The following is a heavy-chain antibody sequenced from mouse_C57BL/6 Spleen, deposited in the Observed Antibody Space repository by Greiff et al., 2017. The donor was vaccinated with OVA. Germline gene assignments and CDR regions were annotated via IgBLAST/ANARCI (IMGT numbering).Heavy chain of an antibody. CDR2: INPNNGGT. Sequence: EVQLQQSGPELVKPGASVKISCKASGYTFTDYYMNWVKQSHGKSLEWIGDINPNNGGTSYNQKFKGKATLTVDKSSSTAYMELRSLTSEDSAVYYCAREGELRLGFAYWGQGTLVTVAA. J-gene: IGHJ3*01. CDR1: GYTFTDYY. V-gene: IGHV1-26*01. D-gene: IGHD3-2*02. CDR3: AREGELRLGFAY.